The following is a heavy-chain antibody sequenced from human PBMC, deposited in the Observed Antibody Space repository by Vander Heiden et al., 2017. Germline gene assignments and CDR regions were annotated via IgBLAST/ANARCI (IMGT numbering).Heavy chain of an antibody. CDR1: EYTFTGYF. V-gene: IGHV1-2*02. D-gene: IGHD3-3*01. Sequence: QVQLVQSGAEVKKPGASVKVSCQASEYTFTGYFIHWGRQVPGHGLEWMAWINPNSGGTNSAEKFQGRVTMTRDTSISTAYMVLSSLTSDDTAVYYCARGVQSGYYGMDVWGQGTTVTVSS. CDR3: ARGVQSGYYGMDV. J-gene: IGHJ6*02. CDR2: INPNSGGT.